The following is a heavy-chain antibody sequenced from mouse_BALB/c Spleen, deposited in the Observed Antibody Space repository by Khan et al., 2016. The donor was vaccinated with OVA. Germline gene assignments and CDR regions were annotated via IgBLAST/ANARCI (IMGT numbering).Heavy chain of an antibody. D-gene: IGHD1-1*01. CDR2: INPSTGYT. J-gene: IGHJ2*01. V-gene: IGHV1-7*01. CDR3: ARRVLRWDFDY. CDR1: GYTFINYW. Sequence: QVQLQQSGAELAKPGASVKMSCKASGYTFINYWILWIKQRPGQGLEWIGYINPSTGYTEYNQNFKDKATLNADKSSSTAYMQLSSLTSEDSTVYYCARRVLRWDFDYWGQGTTLTVSS.